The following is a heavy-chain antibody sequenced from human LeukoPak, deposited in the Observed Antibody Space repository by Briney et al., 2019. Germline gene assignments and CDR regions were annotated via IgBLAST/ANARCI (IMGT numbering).Heavy chain of an antibody. D-gene: IGHD1-26*01. J-gene: IGHJ5*02. V-gene: IGHV3-13*01. CDR1: GFTFSSYD. CDR2: IGTAGDT. CDR3: AMSKAIVGALA. Sequence: PGGSLRLSCAASGFTFSSYDMHWVRHATGKGLEWVSAIGTAGDTYYPGSVKGRFTISRDNSKNTLYLQMNSLRAEDTAVYYCAMSKAIVGALAWGQGTLVTVSS.